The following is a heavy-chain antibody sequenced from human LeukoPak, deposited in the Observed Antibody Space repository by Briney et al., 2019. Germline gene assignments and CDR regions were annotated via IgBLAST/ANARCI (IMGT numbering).Heavy chain of an antibody. CDR1: GFTFSIYA. D-gene: IGHD3-22*01. J-gene: IGHJ4*02. CDR3: ARDRPNYYGSDGHYYRRDGDY. V-gene: IGHV3-23*01. CDR2: ITSRGEST. Sequence: GGSLRLSCAASGFTFSIYAMIWVRQAPGKGLQWVSSITSRGESTWYVDSVKGRFTITRDNSENTLYLQMHSLRAEDTAVYYCARDRPNYYGSDGHYYRRDGDYWGRGTLVSVSS.